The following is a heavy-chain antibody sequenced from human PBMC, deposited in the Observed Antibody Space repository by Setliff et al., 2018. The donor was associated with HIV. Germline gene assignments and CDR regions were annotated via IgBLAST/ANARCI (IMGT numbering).Heavy chain of an antibody. CDR2: INPNSGGT. CDR1: GGTFSSYA. J-gene: IGHJ4*02. D-gene: IGHD1-1*01. CDR3: ALANIVSTARWNH. Sequence: GASVKVSCKASGGTFSSYAISWVRQAPGQGLEWMGWINPNSGGTNYAQKFQGRVTMTRDTSVSTLYMDLNRLTSDDTAVYYCALANIVSTARWNHWGRGTLVTVSS. V-gene: IGHV1-2*02.